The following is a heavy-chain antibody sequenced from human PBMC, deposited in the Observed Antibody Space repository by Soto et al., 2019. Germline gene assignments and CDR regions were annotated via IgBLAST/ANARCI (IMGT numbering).Heavy chain of an antibody. Sequence: SETIYLTCAGSGGSFTSKNWGTWVRQPPGQGLEWIGEIYRTGSTNYNPSLKSRVTISLDKSENQFSLKVTSLTAADTAVYYCASRDPGTSVDYWGQGTLVTVSS. D-gene: IGHD1-7*01. CDR3: ASRDPGTSVDY. CDR1: GGSFTSKNW. J-gene: IGHJ4*02. V-gene: IGHV4-4*02. CDR2: IYRTGST.